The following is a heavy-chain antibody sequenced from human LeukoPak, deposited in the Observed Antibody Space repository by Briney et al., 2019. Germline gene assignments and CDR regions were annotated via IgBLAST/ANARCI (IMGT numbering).Heavy chain of an antibody. Sequence: SETLSLTCTVSGGSISSSSYYWGWIRQPAGKGPEWIGTIFYVGYTYYNPSLKSRVTMSVDTSKNQFSLRLRSVSTADTAVYYCARTSGSQHVPIDNWGQGIRVTVSS. D-gene: IGHD6-6*01. CDR3: ARTSGSQHVPIDN. CDR2: IFYVGYT. CDR1: GGSISSSSYY. V-gene: IGHV4-39*01. J-gene: IGHJ4*02.